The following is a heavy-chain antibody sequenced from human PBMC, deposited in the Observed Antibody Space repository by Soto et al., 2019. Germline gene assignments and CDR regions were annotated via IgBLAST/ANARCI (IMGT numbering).Heavy chain of an antibody. D-gene: IGHD5-12*01. Sequence: QITLKESSPTLVEPTQTLTLTCTFSGFSLSTSGVGVGWIRQPPGKALEWLALIYWDDDKRYSPSLKSRLTITKDTSKNQVVLTMTNMDPVDTATYYCAHVYGGYDNFDYWGQGTLVTVSS. CDR2: IYWDDDK. CDR3: AHVYGGYDNFDY. V-gene: IGHV2-5*02. J-gene: IGHJ4*02. CDR1: GFSLSTSGVG.